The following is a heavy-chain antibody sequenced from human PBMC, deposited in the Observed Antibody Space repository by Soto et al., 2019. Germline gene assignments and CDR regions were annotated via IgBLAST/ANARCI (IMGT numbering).Heavy chain of an antibody. Sequence: QLQLQESGSGLVKPSQTLSLTCAVSGGSISSGGYSWSWIRQPPGKGLEWIGYIYHSGSTYYNPSLTSRVTILGDRSKNQFSLKLSSATAADTAVYYCARGEVVALGYWGQGTLVTVSS. CDR1: GGSISSGGYS. CDR3: ARGEVVALGY. CDR2: IYHSGST. J-gene: IGHJ4*02. V-gene: IGHV4-30-2*01. D-gene: IGHD5-12*01.